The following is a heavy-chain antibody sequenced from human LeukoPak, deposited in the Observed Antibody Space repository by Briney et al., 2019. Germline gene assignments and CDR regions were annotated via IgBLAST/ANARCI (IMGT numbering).Heavy chain of an antibody. J-gene: IGHJ6*04. CDR2: ISYDGSNK. CDR3: AKDLLGVDYFAYYYYGMDV. D-gene: IGHD2/OR15-2a*01. V-gene: IGHV3-30*18. Sequence: PGRSLRLSCAASGFTFSSYGMHWVRRAPGKGLEWVAVISYDGSNKYYADSVKGRFTISRDNSKNTLYLQMNSLRAEDTAVYYCAKDLLGVDYFAYYYYGMDVWGKGTTVTVSS. CDR1: GFTFSSYG.